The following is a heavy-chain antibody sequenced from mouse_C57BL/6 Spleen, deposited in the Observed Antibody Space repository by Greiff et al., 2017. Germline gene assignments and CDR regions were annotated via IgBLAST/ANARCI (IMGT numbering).Heavy chain of an antibody. Sequence: EVKLQESGGDLVKPGGSLKLSCAASGFTFSSYGMSWVRQTPDKRLEWVATISSGGSYTYYPDSVKGRFTISRDNAKNTLYLQMSSLKSEDTAMYYCAREDNCLDYWGQGTTLTVPS. V-gene: IGHV5-6*01. CDR2: ISSGGSYT. CDR1: GFTFSSYG. J-gene: IGHJ2*01. CDR3: AREDNCLDY.